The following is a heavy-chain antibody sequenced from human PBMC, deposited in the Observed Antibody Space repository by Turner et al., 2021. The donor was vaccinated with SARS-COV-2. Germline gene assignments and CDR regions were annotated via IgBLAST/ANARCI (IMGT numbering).Heavy chain of an antibody. CDR3: AKEGDSGGNLAYFES. CDR1: GFIFDDYA. V-gene: IGHV3-9*01. D-gene: IGHD2-21*02. Sequence: EVQLVESGGGWVQPGESLRLSCAASGFIFDDYAMHWVRQTPGKGLEWVSGISWSGDSLRYADSVRGRFTVSRDSAKNSLYLQLDSLRIEDTAFYYCAKEGDSGGNLAYFESWGQGTLVTVSS. CDR2: ISWSGDSL. J-gene: IGHJ4*02.